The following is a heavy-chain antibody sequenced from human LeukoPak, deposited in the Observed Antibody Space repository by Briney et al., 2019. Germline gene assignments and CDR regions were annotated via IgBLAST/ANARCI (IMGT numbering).Heavy chain of an antibody. J-gene: IGHJ4*02. CDR2: ISYDGSNK. CDR3: ANLGTAFYFDY. CDR1: GFTFSSYG. V-gene: IGHV3-30*18. D-gene: IGHD5-18*01. Sequence: GGSLRLSCAASGFTFSSYGMHWVRQAPGKGLEWVAVISYDGSNKYYADSVKGRFTISRDNSKNTPYLQMNSLRAEDTAVYYCANLGTAFYFDYWGQGTLVTVSS.